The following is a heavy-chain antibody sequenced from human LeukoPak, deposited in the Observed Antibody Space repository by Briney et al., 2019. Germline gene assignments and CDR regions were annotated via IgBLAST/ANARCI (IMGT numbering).Heavy chain of an antibody. CDR3: ARIQLWLGYFDY. D-gene: IGHD5-18*01. CDR1: GGSFSGYY. CDR2: IYHSGST. J-gene: IGHJ4*02. V-gene: IGHV4-34*01. Sequence: SETLSLTCAVYGGSFSGYYWSWIRQPPGKGLEWIGEIYHSGSTNYNPSLKSRVTISVDKSKNQFSLKLSSVTAADTAVYYCARIQLWLGYFDYWGQGTLVTVSS.